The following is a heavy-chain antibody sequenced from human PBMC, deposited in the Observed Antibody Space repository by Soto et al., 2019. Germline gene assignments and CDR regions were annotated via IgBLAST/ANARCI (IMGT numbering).Heavy chain of an antibody. CDR2: IGGSGGDA. CDR3: AGPGHSSQDY. V-gene: IGHV3-23*01. CDR1: GFTFSSFA. Sequence: EVQLLESGGGLVQPGGSLRLSCAASGFTFSSFALSWVRQAPGKGLEWVSAIGGSGGDADYADSVKGRFTISRDNSKNPLFLQMNSLRAEDTAVYYCAGPGHSSQDYWGQGTLVTVSS. D-gene: IGHD5-18*01. J-gene: IGHJ4*02.